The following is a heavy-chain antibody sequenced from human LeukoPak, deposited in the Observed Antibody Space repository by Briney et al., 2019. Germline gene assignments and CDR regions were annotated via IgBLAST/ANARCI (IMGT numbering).Heavy chain of an antibody. CDR3: ARLGPAAGTSFDY. J-gene: IGHJ4*02. Sequence: SETLSLTCTVSGGSISSYYWSWIRQPPGKGLEWIGYISYSGSTNYNPSLKSRVTISVDTSKNQFSLKLSPVTAADTAVYYCARLGPAAGTSFDYWGQGTLVTVSS. CDR2: ISYSGST. D-gene: IGHD6-13*01. V-gene: IGHV4-59*08. CDR1: GGSISSYY.